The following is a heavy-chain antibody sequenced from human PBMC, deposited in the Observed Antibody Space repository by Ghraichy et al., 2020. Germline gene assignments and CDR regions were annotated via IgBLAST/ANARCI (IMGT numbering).Heavy chain of an antibody. Sequence: ESLNISCTVSGGSISSSNYYWGWIRQPPGKGLEWIGSIHHSGSTYYNPSVESRLSISVDKSKNQFSLKLRSVTAADTAVYYCAGSLAVIRYFDLWGRATLVTASS. CDR3: AGSLAVIRYFDL. CDR1: GGSISSSNYY. CDR2: IHHSGST. D-gene: IGHD2-21*01. V-gene: IGHV4-39*01. J-gene: IGHJ2*01.